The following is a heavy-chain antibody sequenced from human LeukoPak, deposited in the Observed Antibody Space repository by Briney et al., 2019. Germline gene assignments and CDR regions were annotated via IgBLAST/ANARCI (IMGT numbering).Heavy chain of an antibody. Sequence: TGGSLRLSCAASGXTLSDHHMDWVRQPPGKGLEWIGRSRNKANSYTTEYAASVKGRFAISRDDSNNSLYLQMNSLKSEDTAVYYCARVRYGGYDFDQWGQGTLVTVSS. J-gene: IGHJ4*02. V-gene: IGHV3-72*01. CDR3: ARVRYGGYDFDQ. CDR2: SRNKANSYTT. D-gene: IGHD4-17*01. CDR1: GXTLSDHH.